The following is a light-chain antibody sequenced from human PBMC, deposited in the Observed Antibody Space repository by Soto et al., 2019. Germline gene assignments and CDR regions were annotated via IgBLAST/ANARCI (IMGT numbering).Light chain of an antibody. Sequence: EIVLTQSPATLSLSPGERATLSCRASQSVSSYSAWYQQKPGQAPRLLIYDASNRATGITARFSGSGSGTDFTLTISSLEPEDFAVYYCQQRSNSPPVTFGPGTKVDIK. V-gene: IGKV3-11*01. CDR1: QSVSSY. CDR3: QQRSNSPPVT. J-gene: IGKJ3*01. CDR2: DAS.